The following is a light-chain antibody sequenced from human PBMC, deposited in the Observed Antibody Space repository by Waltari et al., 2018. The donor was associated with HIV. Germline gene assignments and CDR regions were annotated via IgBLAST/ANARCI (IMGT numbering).Light chain of an antibody. CDR1: NSDVGSYDL. CDR2: EVT. J-gene: IGLJ3*02. V-gene: IGLV2-23*02. CDR3: CSYAGSSTFEV. Sequence: QSALTQPAPVSGSPGQSITISCTGTNSDVGSYDLVSWYQHHPDKAPKLMIYEVTKRPSGVSNRFSGSKSDNTASLTISGLQAEDEADYYCCSYAGSSTFEVFGGGTKLTVL.